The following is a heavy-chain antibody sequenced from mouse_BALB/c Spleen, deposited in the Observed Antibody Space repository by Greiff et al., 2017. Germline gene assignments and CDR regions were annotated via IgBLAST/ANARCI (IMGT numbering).Heavy chain of an antibody. CDR1: GYTFTSYW. V-gene: IGHV1S81*02. CDR3: ARSGYDYGGFAY. Sequence: QVQLQQPGAELVKPGASVKLSCNASGYTFTSYWMHWVKQRPGQGLEWIGEINPSNGRTNYNEKFKSKATLTVDKSSSTAYMQLSSLTSEDSAVYYCARSGYDYGGFAYWGQGTLVTVSA. CDR2: INPSNGRT. J-gene: IGHJ3*01. D-gene: IGHD2-4*01.